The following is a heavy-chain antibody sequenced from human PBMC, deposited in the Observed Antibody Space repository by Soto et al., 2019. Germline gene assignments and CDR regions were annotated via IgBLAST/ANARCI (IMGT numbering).Heavy chain of an antibody. D-gene: IGHD6-6*01. CDR1: GFTFSSYA. Sequence: GGSLRLSCAASGFTFSSYAMSWVRQAPGKGLEWVSAISGSGGSTYYADSVKGRFTISRDNSKNTLYLQMNSLRAEDTAVYYCAKVWTLEKYSSSSGTDYWGQGTLVTVSS. J-gene: IGHJ4*02. V-gene: IGHV3-23*01. CDR2: ISGSGGST. CDR3: AKVWTLEKYSSSSGTDY.